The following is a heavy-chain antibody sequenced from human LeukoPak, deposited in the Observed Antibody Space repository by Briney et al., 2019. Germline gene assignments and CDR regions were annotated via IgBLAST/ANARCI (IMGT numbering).Heavy chain of an antibody. CDR2: ISTSSSYI. J-gene: IGHJ5*02. CDR1: GSTSSGYS. Sequence: GGCLRLSCAPSGSTSSGYSMNWVRQAPGKGLEWVSSISTSSSYIYYADSVKGRFTISRDNAKNSLYLQMNSLRAEDTAVYYCARDLNCGYPGYVFHRWRRKTLVTVSS. CDR3: ARDLNCGYPGYVFHR. V-gene: IGHV3-21*01. D-gene: IGHD5-12*01.